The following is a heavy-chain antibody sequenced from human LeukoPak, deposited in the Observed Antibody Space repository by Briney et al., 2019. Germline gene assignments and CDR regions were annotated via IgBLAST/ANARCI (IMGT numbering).Heavy chain of an antibody. J-gene: IGHJ5*02. V-gene: IGHV4-4*07. CDR2: IYSSGST. Sequence: KPSETLSLTCTVSGGSISTYYWIWIRQPAGKGLEWIGRIYSSGSTNYNPSLESRVTMSVDTSQNQFSLKLSSVTAADTAVYYCVRESLVVFPYWFDPWGQGTLVTVSS. CDR1: GGSISTYY. CDR3: VRESLVVFPYWFDP. D-gene: IGHD2-2*01.